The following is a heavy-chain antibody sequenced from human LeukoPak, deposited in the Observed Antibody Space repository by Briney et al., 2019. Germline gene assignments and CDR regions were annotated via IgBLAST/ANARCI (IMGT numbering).Heavy chain of an antibody. CDR2: ICGSGGCT. J-gene: IGHJ4*02. V-gene: IGHV3-23*01. Sequence: GGSLRLSCEASGFTFNTYAIYWARQAPGKGLDWVSGICGSGGCTYYADSVKGRFTISRDNSKNTVYLQMNSLTADDTAVYYCAKTTVGYSSGRYPGWPADCWGQGTLVTVSS. D-gene: IGHD6-19*01. CDR3: AKTTVGYSSGRYPGWPADC. CDR1: GFTFNTYA.